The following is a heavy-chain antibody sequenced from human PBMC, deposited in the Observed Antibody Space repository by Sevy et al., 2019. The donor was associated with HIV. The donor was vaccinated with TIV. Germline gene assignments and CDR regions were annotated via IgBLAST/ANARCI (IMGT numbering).Heavy chain of an antibody. CDR1: GFTFSSYA. D-gene: IGHD3-10*01. J-gene: IGHJ4*02. CDR3: ARDWTGFLYGSGSYFDY. V-gene: IGHV3-30-3*01. Sequence: GGSLRLSCAASGFTFSSYAMHWVRQAPGKGLEWVAVISYDGSNKYYADSVKGRFTISRDNSKNTLYLQMNSLRAEDTAVYYCARDWTGFLYGSGSYFDYWGQGTLVTVSS. CDR2: ISYDGSNK.